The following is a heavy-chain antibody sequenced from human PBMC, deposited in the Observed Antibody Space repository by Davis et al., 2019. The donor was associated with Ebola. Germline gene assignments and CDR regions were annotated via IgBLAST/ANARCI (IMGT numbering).Heavy chain of an antibody. CDR1: GGSFSGYY. CDR2: IYYSGST. Sequence: MPSETLSLTCAAYGGSFSGYYWAWIRQPPGKGLEWIGSIYYSGSTYYNPSLKSRVSTTVDTSKNQFSLKLSSVTAADTAVYYCARHLRRGSYSGWFDPWGQGTLVTVSS. J-gene: IGHJ5*02. V-gene: IGHV4-39*01. D-gene: IGHD1-26*01. CDR3: ARHLRRGSYSGWFDP.